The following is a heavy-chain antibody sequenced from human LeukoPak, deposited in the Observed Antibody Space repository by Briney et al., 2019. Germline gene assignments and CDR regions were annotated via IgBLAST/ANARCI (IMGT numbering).Heavy chain of an antibody. D-gene: IGHD3-9*01. CDR1: GGSINSYY. Sequence: SETLSLTCTVSGGSINSYYWGWIRQPPGKGLEGIGYISYSGGTNYNPSLKSRVTISSDTPKNQLSLELRSVTAADTAVYYCARNAYLSGYFYYFEYWGQGGLVTVPP. V-gene: IGHV4-59*01. J-gene: IGHJ4*02. CDR2: ISYSGGT. CDR3: ARNAYLSGYFYYFEY.